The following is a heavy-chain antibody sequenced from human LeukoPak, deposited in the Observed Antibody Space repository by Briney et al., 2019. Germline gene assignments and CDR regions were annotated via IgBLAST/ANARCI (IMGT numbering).Heavy chain of an antibody. CDR1: GYTFTSYY. J-gene: IGHJ6*02. CDR3: ARCHGDSYYYYGMDV. V-gene: IGHV1-46*01. Sequence: EASVKVSCKASGYTFTSYYMHWVRQAPGQGLEWMGIINPSGGSTSYAQKFQGRVTMTRDTSTSTVYMELSSLRSEDTAVYYCARCHGDSYYYYGMDVWGQGTTVTVSS. D-gene: IGHD4-17*01. CDR2: INPSGGST.